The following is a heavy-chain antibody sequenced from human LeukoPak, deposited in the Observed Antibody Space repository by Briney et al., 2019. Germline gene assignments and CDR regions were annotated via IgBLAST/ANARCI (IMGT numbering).Heavy chain of an antibody. J-gene: IGHJ5*02. Sequence: PGGSLRLSCAASAFTFSSYWMSWVRQAPGKGLEWVANIKQDGSEKYYVDSVKGRFTISRDNAKNSLYLQMNSLRAEDTAVYYCASGGDYAGNWFDPWGQGTLVTVSS. CDR2: IKQDGSEK. D-gene: IGHD4-17*01. V-gene: IGHV3-7*01. CDR1: AFTFSSYW. CDR3: ASGGDYAGNWFDP.